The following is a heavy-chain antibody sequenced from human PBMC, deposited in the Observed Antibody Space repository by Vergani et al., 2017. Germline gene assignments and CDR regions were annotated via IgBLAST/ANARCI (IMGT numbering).Heavy chain of an antibody. CDR3: ARDRGSGSYYDFDY. Sequence: QVQLQESGPGLVKPSQTLSLTCTVSGGSITSGNYPWSWIRQPPGKGLEWIGYIYYSGSTYYNPSLKSRVTISVDTSKNQFSLKLSSVTAADTAVYYCARDRGSGSYYDFDYWGQGTLVTVSS. CDR2: IYYSGST. D-gene: IGHD1-26*01. CDR1: GGSITSGNYP. V-gene: IGHV4-30-4*08. J-gene: IGHJ4*02.